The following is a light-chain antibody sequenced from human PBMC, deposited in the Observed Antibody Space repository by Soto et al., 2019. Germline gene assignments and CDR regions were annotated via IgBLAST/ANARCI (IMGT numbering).Light chain of an antibody. CDR1: QSISSW. J-gene: IGKJ1*01. CDR3: QQYNSYSLVR. CDR2: DAS. Sequence: DIQVTQSPSTLSASVGDRVTITCRASQSISSWLAWYQQKPGKAPKLLIYDASSLESGVPSRFSGSGSGKEFTLTISSLQPDDFANYYCQQYNSYSLVRFGQGTKADI. V-gene: IGKV1-5*01.